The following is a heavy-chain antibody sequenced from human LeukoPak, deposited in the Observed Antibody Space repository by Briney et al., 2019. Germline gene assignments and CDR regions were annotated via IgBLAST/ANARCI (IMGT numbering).Heavy chain of an antibody. J-gene: IGHJ4*02. V-gene: IGHV1-8*01. CDR3: ARGGSHFITILGGLFDY. Sequence: ASVKVSCKASGYTFANFDIHWVRQAAGQGLEWLGWLNPNSDKTGYAQKFQGRVTMTSDTSSSTAYMELSSLRSDDTAVYFCARGGSHFITILGGLFDYWGQGTLFTVSS. D-gene: IGHD3-16*01. CDR1: GYTFANFD. CDR2: LNPNSDKT.